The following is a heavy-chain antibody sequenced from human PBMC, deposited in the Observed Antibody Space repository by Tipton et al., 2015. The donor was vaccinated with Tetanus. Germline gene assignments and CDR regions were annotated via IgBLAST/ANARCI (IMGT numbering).Heavy chain of an antibody. V-gene: IGHV3-33*08. D-gene: IGHD5-24*01. Sequence: SLRLSCATSGLSFSGYGLHWLRQAPGKGLEWVAAIWFDGSRAEYADSVQGRFTISRDNSRSMVYLQMDSLRDEDTGVFYCARDTYYQSHHYNYFDFWGQGVRVTVSS. CDR2: IWFDGSRA. CDR1: GLSFSGYG. J-gene: IGHJ4*02. CDR3: ARDTYYQSHHYNYFDF.